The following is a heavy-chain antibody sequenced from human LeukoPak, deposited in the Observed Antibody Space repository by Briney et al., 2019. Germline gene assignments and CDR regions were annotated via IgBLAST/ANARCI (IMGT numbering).Heavy chain of an antibody. J-gene: IGHJ4*02. CDR2: INWNGGST. Sequence: GGSLRLSCAASGFTFDDYGMSWVRQAPGKGLEWVSGINWNGGSTGYADSVKGRFTISRDNAKNSLYLQMNSLRAEDTALYHCARSSNPGIAAAVGYWGQGTLVTVSS. D-gene: IGHD6-13*01. CDR3: ARSSNPGIAAAVGY. V-gene: IGHV3-20*01. CDR1: GFTFDDYG.